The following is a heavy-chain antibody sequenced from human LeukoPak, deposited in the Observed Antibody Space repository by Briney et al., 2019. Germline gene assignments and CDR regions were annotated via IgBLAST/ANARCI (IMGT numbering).Heavy chain of an antibody. V-gene: IGHV3-30*18. D-gene: IGHD3-16*01. Sequence: QSGGSLRLSCAASGFTFSSYGMHWVRQAPGKGLEWVAVMSYDGSNKYYADSVKGRFTISRDNSKNTLYLQMNSLRAEDTAVYYCAKGTYDYVWGNFDYWGQGTLVTVSS. CDR1: GFTFSSYG. J-gene: IGHJ4*02. CDR3: AKGTYDYVWGNFDY. CDR2: MSYDGSNK.